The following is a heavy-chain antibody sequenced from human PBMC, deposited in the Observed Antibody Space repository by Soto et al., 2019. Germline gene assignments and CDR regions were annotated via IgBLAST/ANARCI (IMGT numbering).Heavy chain of an antibody. V-gene: IGHV6-1*01. Sequence: PAQTLSLTCGISGDSVSSNSAAWYWIRQSPSRGLEWLGRTYYRSKWYNDYAVSVKSRITINPDTSKNQFSLQLNSVTPEDTAVYFFARESCYYYYYMDVWGKGTTVTVSS. J-gene: IGHJ6*03. CDR2: TYYRSKWYN. CDR1: GDSVSSNSAA. CDR3: ARESCYYYYYMDV.